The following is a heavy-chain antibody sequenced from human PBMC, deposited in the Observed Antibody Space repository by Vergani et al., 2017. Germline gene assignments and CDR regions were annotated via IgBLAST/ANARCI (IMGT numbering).Heavy chain of an antibody. CDR2: IYTSGST. Sequence: QVQLQESGPGLVKPSQTLSLTCTVSGGSISSGSYYWSWIRQPAGKGLEWIGRIYTSGSTNYNPSLKRRVTMSVDTSKNQFSRKLSAVTAADTAVYYCARAVAAAGSHYYYYYYMDVWGKGTTVTVSS. D-gene: IGHD6-13*01. V-gene: IGHV4-61*02. CDR1: GGSISSGSYY. J-gene: IGHJ6*03. CDR3: ARAVAAAGSHYYYYYYMDV.